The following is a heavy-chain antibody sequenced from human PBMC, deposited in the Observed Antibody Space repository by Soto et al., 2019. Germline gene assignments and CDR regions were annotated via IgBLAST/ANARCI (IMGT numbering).Heavy chain of an antibody. J-gene: IGHJ4*02. CDR2: ISGSGNTI. CDR1: GFTFSDYY. CDR3: AREVITGSSAY. Sequence: PGGSLRLSCAASGFTFSDYYMSWIRQAPGKGLEWVSYISGSGNTINYADSVKGRFTISRDNAKNSLYLQMNSLRAEDTAVYYCAREVITGSSAYWGQGALVTVSS. D-gene: IGHD2-21*01. V-gene: IGHV3-11*01.